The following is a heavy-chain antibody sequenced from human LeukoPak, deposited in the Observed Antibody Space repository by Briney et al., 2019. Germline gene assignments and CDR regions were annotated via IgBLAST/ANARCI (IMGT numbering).Heavy chain of an antibody. CDR3: AGMWDFWTGYLDY. CDR1: GFTFSSYS. J-gene: IGHJ4*02. V-gene: IGHV3-48*04. CDR2: ISSSSSTI. Sequence: GGSLRLSCAASGFTFSSYSMNWVRQAPGKGLEWVSYISSSSSTIYYADSVKGRFTISRDNAKNSLHLQMNSLRAEDTAVYYCAGMWDFWTGYLDYWGQGTLVTVSS. D-gene: IGHD3/OR15-3a*01.